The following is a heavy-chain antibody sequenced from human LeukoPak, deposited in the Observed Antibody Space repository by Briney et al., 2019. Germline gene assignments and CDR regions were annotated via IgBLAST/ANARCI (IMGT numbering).Heavy chain of an antibody. D-gene: IGHD2-2*03. CDR1: GYTFTGYY. Sequence: ASVKVSCKASGYTFTGYYVHWVRQAPGQGLEWMGWINPNSGGTNYAQKFQDRVTMTRDTSISTAYMELSRLRSDDTAVYYCARDSPDGYCSSTSCLPSYGMDVWGQGTTVTVSS. J-gene: IGHJ6*02. V-gene: IGHV1-2*02. CDR3: ARDSPDGYCSSTSCLPSYGMDV. CDR2: INPNSGGT.